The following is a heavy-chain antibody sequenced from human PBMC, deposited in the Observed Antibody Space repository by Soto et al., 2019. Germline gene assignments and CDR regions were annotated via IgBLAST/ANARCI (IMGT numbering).Heavy chain of an antibody. CDR3: AKEGDYGDYYFDY. CDR1: GFTFSSYG. J-gene: IGHJ4*02. D-gene: IGHD4-17*01. V-gene: IGHV3-30*18. CDR2: ISYDGSNK. Sequence: QVQLVESGGGVVQPGRSLRLSCAASGFTFSSYGMHWVRQAPGKGLEWVAVISYDGSNKYYADSVKGRFTISRDNSKNTLYLQMNSLRAEDTAVYYCAKEGDYGDYYFDYWGQGILVTVSS.